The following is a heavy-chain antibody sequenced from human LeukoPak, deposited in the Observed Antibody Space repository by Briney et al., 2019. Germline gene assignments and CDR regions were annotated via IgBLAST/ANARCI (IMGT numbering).Heavy chain of an antibody. CDR2: IYYSGST. J-gene: IGHJ3*02. Sequence: SETLSLTCTVSGGSISSSSYYWGWIRQPPGKGLEWIGSIYYSGSTYYNPSLKSRVTISVDTSKNQFSLKLSSVTAADTAVYYCARAYNYGGDDAFDIWGQGTMVTVSS. CDR1: GGSISSSSYY. CDR3: ARAYNYGGDDAFDI. V-gene: IGHV4-39*07. D-gene: IGHD5-24*01.